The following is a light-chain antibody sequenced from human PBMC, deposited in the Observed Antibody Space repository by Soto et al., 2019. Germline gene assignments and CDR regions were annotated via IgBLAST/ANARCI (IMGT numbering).Light chain of an antibody. V-gene: IGKV3-15*01. CDR1: QSVSNN. CDR2: GAS. J-gene: IGKJ1*01. CDR3: QQYNNWWT. Sequence: EVVMTQSPATLSVSPGERATLSCRASQSVSNNLAWYQQKPGQAPRLLTYGASTRATGIPARFSGSGSGTEFTLTISSLQSEDFAVYYCQQYNNWWTFGQGTKVEIK.